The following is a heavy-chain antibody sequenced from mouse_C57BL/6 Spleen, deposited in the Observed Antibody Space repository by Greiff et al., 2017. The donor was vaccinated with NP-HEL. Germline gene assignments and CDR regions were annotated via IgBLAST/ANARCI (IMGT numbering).Heavy chain of an antibody. Sequence: VQLQQSGAELVKPGASVKLSCTASGFNIKDYYMHWVKQRTEQGLEWIGRIDPADGETKYAPKFKGKATITADTSSNTAYLQLSSLTSEDTAVCYCGREELLLRRSYGVRGTGATVTVAS. D-gene: IGHD1-1*01. CDR3: GREELLLRRSYGV. J-gene: IGHJ1*03. CDR2: IDPADGET. V-gene: IGHV14-2*01. CDR1: GFNIKDYY.